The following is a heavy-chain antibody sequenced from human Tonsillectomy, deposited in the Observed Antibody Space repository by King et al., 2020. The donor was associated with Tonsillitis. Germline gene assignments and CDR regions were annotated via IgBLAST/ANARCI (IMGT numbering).Heavy chain of an antibody. D-gene: IGHD3-22*01. V-gene: IGHV4-61*02. J-gene: IGHJ3*02. CDR3: ARASRGYYDSSGYWNAFDI. Sequence: VQLQESGPGLVKPSQTLSLTCTVSGGSISSGSYYWSWIRQPAGKGLEWIGRFYSSWSTNYNPSLKSRVTISVDTAKNQFSLKLSSVTAADTAVYYCARASRGYYDSSGYWNAFDIWGQGTMVTVSS. CDR2: FYSSWST. CDR1: GGSISSGSYY.